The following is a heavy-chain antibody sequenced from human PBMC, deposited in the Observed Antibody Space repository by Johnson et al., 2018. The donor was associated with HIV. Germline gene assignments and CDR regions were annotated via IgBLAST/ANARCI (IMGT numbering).Heavy chain of an antibody. CDR2: IGTAGDT. V-gene: IGHV3-13*01. Sequence: VQLVESGGGLIQPGGSLRLSCAASGFTLSSYDMHWVRQATGKGLEWVSAIGTAGDTYYPGSVKGRFTISRENAKNSLYLQMNSLRAGDTALYYCARQHHYDSSGQGGGLDIWGQGTMVTVSS. CDR3: ARQHHYDSSGQGGGLDI. J-gene: IGHJ3*02. CDR1: GFTLSSYD. D-gene: IGHD3-22*01.